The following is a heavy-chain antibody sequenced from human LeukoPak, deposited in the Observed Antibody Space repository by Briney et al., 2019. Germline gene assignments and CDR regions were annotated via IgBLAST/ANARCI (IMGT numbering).Heavy chain of an antibody. V-gene: IGHV3-21*01. CDR1: GFTFSSYS. Sequence: GGSLRLSCAASGFTFSSYSMNWVRQAPGKGLEWVSSISSSSYIYYADSVKGRFTISRDNAKNSLYLQMNSLRAEDTAVYYCARRRAATKGRYYYYYYMDVWGNGTTVTVSS. CDR2: ISSSSYI. D-gene: IGHD5-24*01. CDR3: ARRRAATKGRYYYYYYMDV. J-gene: IGHJ6*03.